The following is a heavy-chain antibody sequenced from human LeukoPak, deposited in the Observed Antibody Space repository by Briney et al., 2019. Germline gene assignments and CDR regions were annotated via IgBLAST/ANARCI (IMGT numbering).Heavy chain of an antibody. J-gene: IGHJ4*02. D-gene: IGHD1-26*01. CDR1: GYSISSGYY. CDR3: ARDWYSVNFGY. Sequence: SETLSLTCTVSGYSISSGYYWGWIRQPPGKGLEWIGSIYYSGSTYYNPSLKSRVTISVDTSKNQFSLKLSSVTAADTAVYYCARDWYSVNFGYWGQGTLVTVSS. CDR2: IYYSGST. V-gene: IGHV4-38-2*02.